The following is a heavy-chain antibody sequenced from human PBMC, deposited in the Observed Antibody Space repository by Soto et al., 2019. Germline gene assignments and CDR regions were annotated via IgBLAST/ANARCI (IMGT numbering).Heavy chain of an antibody. J-gene: IGHJ5*02. CDR3: ARVHIVVVTAMLDWFDP. V-gene: IGHV1-18*01. D-gene: IGHD2-21*02. CDR2: ISAYNGNT. CDR1: GYTFTSYG. Sequence: GASVKVSCKASGYTFTSYGISWVRQAPGQGLEWMGWISAYNGNTNYAQKLQGRVTMTTDTSPSTAYMELRSLRSDDTAVYYCARVHIVVVTAMLDWFDPWGQGTLVTVSS.